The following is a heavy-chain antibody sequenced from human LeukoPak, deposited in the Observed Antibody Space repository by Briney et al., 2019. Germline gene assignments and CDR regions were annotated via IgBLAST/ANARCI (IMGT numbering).Heavy chain of an antibody. CDR2: ISGSSSTI. CDR3: ARAQYDFWSGSPLDY. V-gene: IGHV3-11*04. J-gene: IGHJ4*02. Sequence: GGSLRLSCATSGFTFSDYYMSWIRQAPAKGLEWVSYISGSSSTIFYADSVKGRFTISRDNAKNSLYLQMNSLRAEDTAVYYCARAQYDFWSGSPLDYWGQGTLVTVSS. CDR1: GFTFSDYY. D-gene: IGHD3-3*01.